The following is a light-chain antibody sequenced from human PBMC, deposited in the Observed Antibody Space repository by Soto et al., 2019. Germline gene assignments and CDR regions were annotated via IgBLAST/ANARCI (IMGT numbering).Light chain of an antibody. CDR3: SSYAGSDNYV. CDR2: EVS. CDR1: SSDVGGYDY. J-gene: IGLJ1*01. V-gene: IGLV2-8*01. Sequence: QSVLTQPPSASGSPGHSVTISCAGTSSDVGGYDYVSWYQQHPGKAPKLIIYEVSKRPSGVPDRFSGSKSGNTASLTVSGLQAEDGADYYCSSYAGSDNYVFGTGTKVTAL.